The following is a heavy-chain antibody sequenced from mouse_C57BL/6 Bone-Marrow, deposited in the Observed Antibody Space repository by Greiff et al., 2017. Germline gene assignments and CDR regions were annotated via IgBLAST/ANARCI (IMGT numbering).Heavy chain of an antibody. Sequence: VQLKQSGPVLVKPGASVKMSCKASGYTFTDYYMNWVKQSHGKSLEWIGVINPYNGGTSYNQKFKGKATLTVDKSSSTAYMELNSLTSEDSAVYYCARANWDVEEDYWGQGTTLTVSS. CDR1: GYTFTDYY. CDR3: ARANWDVEEDY. J-gene: IGHJ2*01. CDR2: INPYNGGT. V-gene: IGHV1-19*01. D-gene: IGHD4-1*01.